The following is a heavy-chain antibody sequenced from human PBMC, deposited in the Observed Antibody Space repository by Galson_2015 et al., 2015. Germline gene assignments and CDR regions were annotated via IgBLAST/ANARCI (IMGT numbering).Heavy chain of an antibody. V-gene: IGHV3-53*01. CDR1: GITVSNSY. CDR2: INDNGRT. CDR3: VGQGLRGPPDGSGTYYDY. Sequence: SLRLSCAVSGITVSNSYMNWVRQAPGKGLEWVSLINDNGRTYYADSVMGRSTISRDSLKNTLYLQVESLRAEDATIYYCVGQGLRGPPDGSGTYYDYWGQGTLVTVSS. D-gene: IGHD3-10*01. J-gene: IGHJ4*02.